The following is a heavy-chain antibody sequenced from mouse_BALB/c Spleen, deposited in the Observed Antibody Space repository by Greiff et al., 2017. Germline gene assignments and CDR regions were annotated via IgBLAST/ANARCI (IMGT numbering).Heavy chain of an antibody. D-gene: IGHD2-4*01. CDR2: INPNNGGT. Sequence: EVKLMESGPELVKPGASVKIPCKASGYTFTDYNMDWVKQSHGKSLEWIGDINPNNGGTIYNQKFKGKATLTVDKSSSTAYMELRSLTSEDTAVYYCATIYYDYEAYWGQGTLVTVSA. V-gene: IGHV1-18*01. CDR3: ATIYYDYEAY. CDR1: GYTFTDYN. J-gene: IGHJ3*01.